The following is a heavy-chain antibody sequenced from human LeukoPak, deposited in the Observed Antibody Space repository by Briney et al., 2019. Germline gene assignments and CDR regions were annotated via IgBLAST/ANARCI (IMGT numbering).Heavy chain of an antibody. Sequence: PSGTLSLTCTVSGDSISSGSSYWSWIRQPAGKGLEWIGRLYSSGSTNYNPSLKSPVTISVDTSKNQFSLKLTSVTAADTAVYYCARVGEYSYVYYYFDYWGQGTLVTVSS. CDR3: ARVGEYSYVYYYFDY. J-gene: IGHJ4*02. D-gene: IGHD5-18*01. CDR1: GDSISSGSSY. V-gene: IGHV4-61*02. CDR2: LYSSGST.